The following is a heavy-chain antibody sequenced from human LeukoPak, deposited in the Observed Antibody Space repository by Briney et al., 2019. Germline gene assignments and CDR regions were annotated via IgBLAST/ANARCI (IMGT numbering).Heavy chain of an antibody. V-gene: IGHV3-30-3*02. Sequence: GGSLRLSCAASGFTFRSYAMHWVSQAPGRGLDWVAVMSYDGGNKYYADSVKGRFTISRDNSKNMLYLQMNSLRAEDTAVYYCAKWSLYGSGRYPVDYWGQGTLVTVSS. CDR3: AKWSLYGSGRYPVDY. D-gene: IGHD3-10*01. J-gene: IGHJ4*02. CDR2: MSYDGGNK. CDR1: GFTFRSYA.